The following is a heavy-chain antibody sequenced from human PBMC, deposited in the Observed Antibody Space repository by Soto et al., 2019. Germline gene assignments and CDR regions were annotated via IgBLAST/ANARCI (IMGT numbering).Heavy chain of an antibody. V-gene: IGHV4-39*01. J-gene: IGHJ6*02. Sequence: PSETLSLTCTVSGGSISSSSYYWGWIRQPPGKGLEWIGSIYYSGSTYYNPSLKSRVTISVDTSKNQFSLKLSSVTAADTAVYYRTATVEDADTAMVNYYYYGMDVWGQGTTVTVSS. D-gene: IGHD5-18*01. CDR1: GGSISSSSYY. CDR2: IYYSGST. CDR3: TATVEDADTAMVNYYYYGMDV.